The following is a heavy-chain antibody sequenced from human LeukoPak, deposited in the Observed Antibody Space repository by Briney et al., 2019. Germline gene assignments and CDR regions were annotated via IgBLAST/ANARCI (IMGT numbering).Heavy chain of an antibody. J-gene: IGHJ4*02. Sequence: SETLSLTCAVDGGSFSGYYWSWIRQPPGKGLEWIGEINHSGSTNYNPSLKSRVTISVDTSKNQFSLKLSSVTAADTAVYYCASRGSYYPLDYCGQGTLVTVSS. CDR1: GGSFSGYY. D-gene: IGHD1-26*01. CDR2: INHSGST. V-gene: IGHV4-34*01. CDR3: ASRGSYYPLDY.